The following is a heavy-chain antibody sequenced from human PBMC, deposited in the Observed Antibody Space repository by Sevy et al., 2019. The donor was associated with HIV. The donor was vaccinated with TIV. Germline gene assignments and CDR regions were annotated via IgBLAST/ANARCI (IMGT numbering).Heavy chain of an antibody. CDR3: ARGDGSGSLPFDY. CDR2: IYRGGSR. V-gene: IGHV3-66*02. D-gene: IGHD3-10*01. CDR1: GFTVSSKS. Sequence: GGSLRLSCAASGFTVSSKSMGWVRQAPGKGLEWVSVIYRGGSRYYADSVKGRFTISRDNSKNTLYLQINSLRPEDTAVYYCARGDGSGSLPFDYWGQGTLVTVSS. J-gene: IGHJ4*02.